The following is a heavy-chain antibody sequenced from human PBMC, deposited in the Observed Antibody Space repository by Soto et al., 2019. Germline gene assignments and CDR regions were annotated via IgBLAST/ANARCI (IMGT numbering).Heavy chain of an antibody. V-gene: IGHV4-31*03. CDR1: GGPISSGGFY. Sequence: SETLSLTCTVSGGPISSGGFYWSWIRQHPGKGLEWIAYIYYTGSTYYNPSLKSRVTMSVDTSKNQFSLKLSSVTAADTGVYYCARIMTMSGVVIYYMDVWGKGTAVTVSS. J-gene: IGHJ6*03. CDR3: ARIMTMSGVVIYYMDV. CDR2: IYYTGST. D-gene: IGHD3-3*01.